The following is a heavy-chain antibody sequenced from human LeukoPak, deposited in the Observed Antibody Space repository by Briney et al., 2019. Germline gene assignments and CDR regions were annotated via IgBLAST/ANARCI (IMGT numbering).Heavy chain of an antibody. CDR1: GYTFTDYY. CDR2: INPNDGDT. CDR3: ARANFLYCSSTTCLFDY. D-gene: IGHD2-2*01. V-gene: IGHV1-2*02. Sequence: ASVKVSCKASGYTFTDYYMHWVRQSPGQGFEWMGWINPNDGDTNYAQKFQGRVTMTRDTSISTAHMEVSRLRSDDTAVYYCARANFLYCSSTTCLFDYWGQGTLVTVSS. J-gene: IGHJ4*02.